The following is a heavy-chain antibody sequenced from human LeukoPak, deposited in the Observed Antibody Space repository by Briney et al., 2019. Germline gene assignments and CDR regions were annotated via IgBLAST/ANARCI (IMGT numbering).Heavy chain of an antibody. D-gene: IGHD3-10*01. V-gene: IGHV3-73*01. CDR1: GFTFSDST. CDR2: VRSKPNGYAT. CDR3: ARGPWASGTQITYLDL. Sequence: GGSLRLSCAASGFTFSDSTICWVRQASGKGLEWVARVRSKPNGYATAYDASVRDRFTISRDDSKNTAYLQMDSLRAEDMAVYYCARGPWASGTQITYLDLWGRGTLVTVSS. J-gene: IGHJ2*01.